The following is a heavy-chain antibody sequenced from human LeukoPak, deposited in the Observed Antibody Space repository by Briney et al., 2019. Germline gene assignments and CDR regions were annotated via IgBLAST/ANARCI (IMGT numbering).Heavy chain of an antibody. D-gene: IGHD3/OR15-3a*01. CDR1: GSSISSDTYY. CDR3: ARDSGFWTFDP. CDR2: VYSSGSA. J-gene: IGHJ5*02. Sequence: PSQTLSLTCTASGSSISSDTYYWSWIRQPAGNGLESIGRVYSSGSANYNPSLKSRLTMAVDTSKNQISLKLTSVTAADTAVYYCARDSGFWTFDPWGQGALVTVSS. V-gene: IGHV4-61*02.